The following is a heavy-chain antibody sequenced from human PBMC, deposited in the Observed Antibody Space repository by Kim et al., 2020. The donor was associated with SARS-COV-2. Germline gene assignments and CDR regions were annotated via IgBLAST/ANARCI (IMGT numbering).Heavy chain of an antibody. D-gene: IGHD1-26*01. J-gene: IGHJ5*02. Sequence: YYADAGKGRFTISRDNSKNTLYLQRNSLRAEDTAVYYCAISTRDSGSYLSWGQGTLVTVSS. V-gene: IGHV3-23*01. CDR3: AISTRDSGSYLS.